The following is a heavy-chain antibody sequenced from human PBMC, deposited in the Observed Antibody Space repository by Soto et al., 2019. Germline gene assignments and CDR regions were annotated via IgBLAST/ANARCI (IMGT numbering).Heavy chain of an antibody. Sequence: EVQLVESGGGLVQPGGSLRLSCTASGFTVSNSEMNWVRQAPGKGLEWVSYINEDGTTFYADSVKGRFTLSRDSAENSLFLQMNSLRGDDTAVYYCSIDKGERVAYGMDVWGQGTTVTVSS. D-gene: IGHD3-16*01. CDR1: GFTVSNSE. CDR2: INEDGTT. CDR3: SIDKGERVAYGMDV. J-gene: IGHJ6*02. V-gene: IGHV3-48*03.